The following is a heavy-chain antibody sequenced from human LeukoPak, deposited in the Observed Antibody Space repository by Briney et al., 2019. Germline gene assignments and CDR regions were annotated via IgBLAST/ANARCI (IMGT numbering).Heavy chain of an antibody. Sequence: SVKVSCKASGGTFSSYTISWVRQAPGQGLEWMGGIIPIFGTANYAQKFQGRVTITADESTSTAYMELSSLRSEDTAVYYCAREEVDIVVVPAARWFDPWGQGTLVTVSS. V-gene: IGHV1-69*13. J-gene: IGHJ5*02. D-gene: IGHD2-2*01. CDR3: AREEVDIVVVPAARWFDP. CDR1: GGTFSSYT. CDR2: IIPIFGTA.